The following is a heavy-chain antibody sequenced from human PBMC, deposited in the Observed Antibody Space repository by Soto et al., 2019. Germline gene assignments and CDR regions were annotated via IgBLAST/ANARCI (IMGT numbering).Heavy chain of an antibody. CDR3: ARYIMITFGGVIVNPTYYFDY. D-gene: IGHD3-16*02. J-gene: IGHJ4*02. CDR1: GYTFTSYG. Sequence: GASVKVSCKASGYTFTSYGISWVRQAPGQGLEGRGWSSAYNGNTNYAQKLQGRVTMTTDTSTSTAYMELRSLRSDDTAVYYCARYIMITFGGVIVNPTYYFDYWGQGTLVTVSS. CDR2: SSAYNGNT. V-gene: IGHV1-18*01.